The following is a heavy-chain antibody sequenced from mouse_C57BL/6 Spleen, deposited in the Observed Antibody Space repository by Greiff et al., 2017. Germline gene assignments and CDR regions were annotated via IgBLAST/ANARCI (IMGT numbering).Heavy chain of an antibody. Sequence: VQLVESGAELARPGASVKLSCKASGYTFTSYGISWVKQRTGQGLEWIGEIYPRSGNTYYNEKFKGKATLTADKSSSTAYMELRSLTSEDSAVYFCARRDDYYGSSPAWFAYWGQGTLVTVSA. CDR2: IYPRSGNT. CDR1: GYTFTSYG. D-gene: IGHD1-1*01. CDR3: ARRDDYYGSSPAWFAY. V-gene: IGHV1-81*01. J-gene: IGHJ3*01.